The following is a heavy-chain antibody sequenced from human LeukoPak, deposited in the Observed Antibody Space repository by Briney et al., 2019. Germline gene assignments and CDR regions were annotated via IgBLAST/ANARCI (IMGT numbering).Heavy chain of an antibody. V-gene: IGHV1-69*05. CDR2: IIPIFGTA. Sequence: SVKVSCKASGGTFSSYAISWVRQAPGQGLEWMGRIIPIFGTANYAQKFQGRVTITTDESTSTAYMELSSLRSEDTAVYYCARDPPPRYYYSSPAGCWGQGTLVTVSS. CDR1: GGTFSSYA. CDR3: ARDPPPRYYYSSPAGC. D-gene: IGHD3-22*01. J-gene: IGHJ4*02.